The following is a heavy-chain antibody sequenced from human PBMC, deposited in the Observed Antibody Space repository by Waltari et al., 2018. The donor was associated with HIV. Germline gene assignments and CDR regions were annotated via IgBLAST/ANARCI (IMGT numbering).Heavy chain of an antibody. Sequence: QVQLVQSGAEVRSPGASVKVACQTSGYTFTAYNIHWVRQARGEGYEWVGWINLGNGDTDYAPKFQAWVPMTRDASSGTVYMTLDRLRSEDTAIYYCSRTESSTWANFDFWGQGTLVSVSS. CDR2: INLGNGDT. V-gene: IGHV1-2*04. D-gene: IGHD6-6*01. J-gene: IGHJ4*02. CDR1: GYTFTAYN. CDR3: SRTESSTWANFDF.